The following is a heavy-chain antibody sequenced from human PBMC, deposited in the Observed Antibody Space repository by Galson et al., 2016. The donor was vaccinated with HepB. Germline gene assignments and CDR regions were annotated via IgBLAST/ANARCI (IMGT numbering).Heavy chain of an antibody. CDR2: ISPDNGKT. V-gene: IGHV1-18*01. CDR1: GYTFISFG. J-gene: IGHJ5*02. Sequence: SVKVSCKASGYTFISFGITWMRQAPGQGLEWMGWISPDNGKTKYAQKFQGRVTMTTDTGSRTAYMDLRSLRFDDTAVYCCARFGGATGGDWLDPWGQGTRVTVSS. D-gene: IGHD2-8*02. CDR3: ARFGGATGGDWLDP.